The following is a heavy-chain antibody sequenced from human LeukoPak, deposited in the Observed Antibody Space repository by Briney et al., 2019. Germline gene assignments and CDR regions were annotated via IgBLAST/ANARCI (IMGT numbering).Heavy chain of an antibody. J-gene: IGHJ6*03. D-gene: IGHD1/OR15-1a*01. Sequence: ASVKVSCKASGYTFTSYGISWVRQAPGQGLEWMGWISAYNGNTNYAQKLQGRVTMTTDTSASAAYMELRSLRSDDTAVYYCASVTSYYYMDVWGKGTTVTVSS. CDR1: GYTFTSYG. V-gene: IGHV1-18*01. CDR3: ASVTSYYYMDV. CDR2: ISAYNGNT.